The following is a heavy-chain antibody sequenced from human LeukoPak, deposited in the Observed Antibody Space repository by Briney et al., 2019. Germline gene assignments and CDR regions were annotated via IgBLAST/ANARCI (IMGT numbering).Heavy chain of an antibody. CDR3: ARDMSFTRYCSSTSCPPLVD. Sequence: SETLPLTCSVSGGSISSYYWSWIRQPAGKGLEWIGRIYTSGSTNYNPSLKSRVTMSVDTSKNRFSLKLSSVTAADTAVYYCARDMSFTRYCSSTSCPPLVDWGQGTLVTVSS. CDR2: IYTSGST. D-gene: IGHD2-2*01. CDR1: GGSISSYY. J-gene: IGHJ4*02. V-gene: IGHV4-4*07.